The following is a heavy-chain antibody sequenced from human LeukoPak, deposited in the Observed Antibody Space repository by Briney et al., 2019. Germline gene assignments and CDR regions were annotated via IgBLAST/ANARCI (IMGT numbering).Heavy chain of an antibody. CDR3: ARDHYGPGKVDYGLDV. V-gene: IGHV4-30-4*08. CDR2: IYYSGST. J-gene: IGHJ6*02. CDR1: GGSISSSSYY. D-gene: IGHD3-10*01. Sequence: SETLSLTCTVSGGSISSSSYYWGWIRQPPGKDLEWIGYIYYSGSTYYNPSLKSRVTISVDTSKNQFSLKLTSVTAADTAVYYCARDHYGPGKVDYGLDVWGQGTTVTVSS.